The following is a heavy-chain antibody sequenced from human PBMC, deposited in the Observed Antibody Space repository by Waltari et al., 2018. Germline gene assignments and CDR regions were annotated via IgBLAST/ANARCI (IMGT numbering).Heavy chain of an antibody. V-gene: IGHV3-23*03. D-gene: IGHD6-13*01. Sequence: EVQLLESGGGLVQPGGSLRLSCAASGFTFSSYAMSWVRQAPGKGLEWVSVIYSGGSTYYADSVKGRFTISRDNSKNTLYLQMNSLRAEDTAVYYCASPYSSSWYQWYFDYWGQGTLVTVSS. CDR1: GFTFSSYA. CDR3: ASPYSSSWYQWYFDY. J-gene: IGHJ4*02. CDR2: IYSGGST.